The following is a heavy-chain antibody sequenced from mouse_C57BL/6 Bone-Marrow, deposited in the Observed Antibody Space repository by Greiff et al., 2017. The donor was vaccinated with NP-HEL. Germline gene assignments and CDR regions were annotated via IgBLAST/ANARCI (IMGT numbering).Heavy chain of an antibody. CDR3: ATWYFDV. V-gene: IGHV14-2*01. CDR2: IDPEDGET. Sequence: EVQLQQSGAELVKPGASVKLSCTASGFNIKDYYMHWVKQRTEQGLEWIGRIDPEDGETKYAPKFPGKATITADTSSNTAYLQLSSLTSEDTAVYYCATWYFDVWGTGTTVTVSS. CDR1: GFNIKDYY. J-gene: IGHJ1*03.